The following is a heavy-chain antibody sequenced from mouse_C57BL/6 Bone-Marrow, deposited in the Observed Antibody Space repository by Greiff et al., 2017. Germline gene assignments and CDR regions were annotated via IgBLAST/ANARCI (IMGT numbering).Heavy chain of an antibody. J-gene: IGHJ1*03. CDR1: GYTFTSYW. CDR3: EREVWLLPYWYFDV. CDR2: IDPTSGGT. D-gene: IGHD2-3*01. Sequence: VQLQQPGAELVKPGASVKLSCKASGYTFTSYWMHWVKQRPGRGLEWIGKIDPTSGGTKYNEKFKSKATLTVDKPSRTAYMQLSRLTSEDSAVYYGEREVWLLPYWYFDVWGTGTTVTVSS. V-gene: IGHV1-72*01.